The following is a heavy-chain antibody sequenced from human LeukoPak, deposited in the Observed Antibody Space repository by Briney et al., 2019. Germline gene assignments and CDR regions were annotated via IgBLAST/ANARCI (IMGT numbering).Heavy chain of an antibody. Sequence: GGSLRLSCAASGFTFDDYGMSWVRQAPGKGLEWVPGINWNGGSTGYADSVKGRFTISRDNAKNSLYLQMNSLRAEDTALYYCARGLGSNPMGAFDIWGQGTMVTVSS. CDR2: INWNGGST. V-gene: IGHV3-20*04. CDR3: ARGLGSNPMGAFDI. J-gene: IGHJ3*02. CDR1: GFTFDDYG. D-gene: IGHD5-24*01.